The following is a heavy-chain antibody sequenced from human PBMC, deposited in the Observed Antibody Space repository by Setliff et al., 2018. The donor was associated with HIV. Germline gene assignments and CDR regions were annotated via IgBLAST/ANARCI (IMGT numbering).Heavy chain of an antibody. Sequence: LSLTCTVSGYSISSGYYWGWIRQPPGKGLEWIGSIYHSGSTYYNPSLKSRVAISVDTSKNQFSLKLSSVTAADTAVYYCARAMRGVVVTNMYYYYGMDVWGQGTTVTVS. J-gene: IGHJ6*02. D-gene: IGHD2-21*02. CDR2: IYHSGST. CDR1: GYSISSGYY. V-gene: IGHV4-38-2*02. CDR3: ARAMRGVVVTNMYYYYGMDV.